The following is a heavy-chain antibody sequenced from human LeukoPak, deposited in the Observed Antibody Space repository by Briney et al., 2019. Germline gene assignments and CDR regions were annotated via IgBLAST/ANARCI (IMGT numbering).Heavy chain of an antibody. J-gene: IGHJ6*03. V-gene: IGHV4-4*07. D-gene: IGHD6-13*01. CDR1: GGSISSYY. Sequence: SETLSLTCTVSGGSISSYYWSRIRQPAGKGLEWIGRIYTSGSTNYNPSLKSRVTMSVDTSKNQFSLKLSSVTAADTAVYYCARTTEAHSWQTRYYSYYMDVWGKGTTVTVSS. CDR2: IYTSGST. CDR3: ARTTEAHSWQTRYYSYYMDV.